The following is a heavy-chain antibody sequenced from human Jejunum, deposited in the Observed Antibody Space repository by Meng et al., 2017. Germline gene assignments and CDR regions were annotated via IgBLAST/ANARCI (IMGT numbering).Heavy chain of an antibody. D-gene: IGHD6-13*01. J-gene: IGHJ5*02. Sequence: QIPLKESGPTLVKPTQTLTLTCSFSGFSLSTTGGGVGWIRQPPGKALEWLALIYWDDDKRYSPSLKSRLTITKEASTNQVVLTMTNVDPVDTATYYCTRRPGIAKNWCDPWGQGTLVTVSS. V-gene: IGHV2-5*02. CDR3: TRRPGIAKNWCDP. CDR2: IYWDDDK. CDR1: GFSLSTTGGG.